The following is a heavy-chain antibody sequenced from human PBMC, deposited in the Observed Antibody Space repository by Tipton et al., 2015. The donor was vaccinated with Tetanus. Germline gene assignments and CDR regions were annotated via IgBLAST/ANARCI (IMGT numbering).Heavy chain of an antibody. CDR1: GGSISSYS. CDR3: ARRQVGRGPFDY. Sequence: TLSLICTVSGGSISSYSWSWIRQPPGKGLEWIGYIYYSGSTNYNPSLKSRVTISVDTSKNKLSLKLSSVTAADTAVYYCARRQVGRGPFDYWGQGSRVTVSS. CDR2: IYYSGST. D-gene: IGHD3-10*01. V-gene: IGHV4-59*12. J-gene: IGHJ4*02.